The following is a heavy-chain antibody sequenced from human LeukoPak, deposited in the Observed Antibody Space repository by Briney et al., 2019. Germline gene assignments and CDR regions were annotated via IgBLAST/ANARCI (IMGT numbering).Heavy chain of an antibody. D-gene: IGHD3-22*01. Sequence: GGSLRLSCAASGFTFNKSWMSWVRQAPGKGLEWVANIKQDGSEKYYVDSVKGRFTISRDNAKNSLYLQMNSLRAEDTAVYYCARDGDDSTYYYYMDVWGKGTTVTVSS. V-gene: IGHV3-7*01. CDR1: GFTFNKSW. CDR3: ARDGDDSTYYYYMDV. J-gene: IGHJ6*03. CDR2: IKQDGSEK.